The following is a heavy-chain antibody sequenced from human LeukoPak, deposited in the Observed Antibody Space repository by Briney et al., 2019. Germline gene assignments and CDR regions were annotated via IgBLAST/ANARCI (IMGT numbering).Heavy chain of an antibody. D-gene: IGHD3-3*01. Sequence: SSETLSLTCTVSGGSISSYYWSWIRQPPGKGLEWIGYIYYSGSTNYNPSLKSRVTISVDTSKNQFSLKLSSVTAADTAVYYCARVGTIFGVVTYFDYWGQGTLVTVSS. J-gene: IGHJ4*02. CDR3: ARVGTIFGVVTYFDY. V-gene: IGHV4-59*01. CDR2: IYYSGST. CDR1: GGSISSYY.